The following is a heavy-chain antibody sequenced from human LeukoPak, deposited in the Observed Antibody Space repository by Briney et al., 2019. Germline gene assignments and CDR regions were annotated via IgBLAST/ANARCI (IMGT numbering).Heavy chain of an antibody. D-gene: IGHD3-22*01. V-gene: IGHV4-38-2*02. Sequence: PSETLSLTCTVSGYSISSGYYWGWIRQPPGKGLEWIGSIYHSGSTYYNPSLKSRVTISVDTSKNQFSLKLSSVTAADTAVYYCASYYYDSSGYFWGWNWFDPWGQGTLVTVSS. CDR2: IYHSGST. CDR3: ASYYYDSSGYFWGWNWFDP. CDR1: GYSISSGYY. J-gene: IGHJ5*02.